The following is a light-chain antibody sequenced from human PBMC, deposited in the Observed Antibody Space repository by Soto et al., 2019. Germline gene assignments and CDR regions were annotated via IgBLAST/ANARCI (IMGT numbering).Light chain of an antibody. CDR3: SSYTISSTYV. Sequence: QSALTQPASVSGSPGQSITISCTGTSSDIGRYDYVSWHQQHPGKAPKLIIHGVTHRPSGVSIRFAGSKSANTASLTISGIQAEDEAYYFCSSYTISSTYVFGSGTKLTVL. CDR2: GVT. J-gene: IGLJ1*01. CDR1: SSDIGRYDY. V-gene: IGLV2-14*01.